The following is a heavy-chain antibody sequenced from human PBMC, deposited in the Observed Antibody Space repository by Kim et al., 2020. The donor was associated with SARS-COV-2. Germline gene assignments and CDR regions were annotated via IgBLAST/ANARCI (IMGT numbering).Heavy chain of an antibody. CDR3: ARQGYDSSGAAGAFDI. V-gene: IGHV4-39*01. CDR2: IYYSGST. D-gene: IGHD3-22*01. Sequence: SETLSLTCTVSGGSISSSSYYWGWIRQPPGKGLEWIGSIYYSGSTYYNPSLKSRVTISVDTSKNQFSLKLSSVTAADTAVYYCARQGYDSSGAAGAFDIWGQGTMVTVSS. CDR1: GGSISSSSYY. J-gene: IGHJ3*02.